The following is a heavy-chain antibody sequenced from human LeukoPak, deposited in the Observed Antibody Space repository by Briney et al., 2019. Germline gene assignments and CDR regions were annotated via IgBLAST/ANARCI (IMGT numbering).Heavy chain of an antibody. CDR3: ARGRGYSYGLFDY. D-gene: IGHD5-18*01. CDR2: INHSGST. J-gene: IGHJ4*02. Sequence: AATLSLTCAVYGGSFSGYYWSWIRQPPGKGLEWIGEINHSGSTNYNPSLKSRVTISVDTSKNQFSLKMSSVTAADTAVYYCARGRGYSYGLFDYWGQGTLVTVSS. CDR1: GGSFSGYY. V-gene: IGHV4-34*01.